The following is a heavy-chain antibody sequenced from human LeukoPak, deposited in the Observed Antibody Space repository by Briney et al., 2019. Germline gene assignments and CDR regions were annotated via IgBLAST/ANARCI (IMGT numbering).Heavy chain of an antibody. CDR3: ASSNYGTGDY. CDR2: ISYDGSNK. CDR1: GFTFSSYA. V-gene: IGHV3-30-3*01. Sequence: GGSLRLSGAASGFTFSSYAMHWVRQAPGKGLEWVAVISYDGSNKYYADSVKGRFTISRDTSKNTLYLQMNSLRAEDTAVYHCASSNYGTGDYWGQGTLVTVSS. D-gene: IGHD1-7*01. J-gene: IGHJ4*02.